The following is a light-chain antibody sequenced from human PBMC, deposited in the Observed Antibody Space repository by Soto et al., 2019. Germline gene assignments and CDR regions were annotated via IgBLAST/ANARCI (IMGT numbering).Light chain of an antibody. CDR1: TGAVTSAHY. CDR3: LLSYSDEKV. CDR2: DTT. Sequence: QAVVTQEPSLTVSPGGTVTLTCGSSTGAVTSAHYPYWFRQKPGQAPRTLIYDTTNKHSWTPARFSGSLLGGKAALTLSGAQPEDEAEYYCLLSYSDEKVFGTGTKVTVL. J-gene: IGLJ1*01. V-gene: IGLV7-46*01.